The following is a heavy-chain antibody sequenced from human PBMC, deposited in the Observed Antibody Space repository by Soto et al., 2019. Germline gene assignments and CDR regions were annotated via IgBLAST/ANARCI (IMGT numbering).Heavy chain of an antibody. J-gene: IGHJ6*02. D-gene: IGHD6-6*01. Sequence: QVQLVESGGGVVQPGRSLRLSCAASGFTFSSYGMHWVRQAPGKGLEWVAVISYDGSNKYYADSVKGRFTISRDNSKNTLYLQINSLRAEDTAVYYCARSIASRLYYYYGMDVWGQGTTVTVSS. CDR1: GFTFSSYG. CDR3: ARSIASRLYYYYGMDV. V-gene: IGHV3-30*03. CDR2: ISYDGSNK.